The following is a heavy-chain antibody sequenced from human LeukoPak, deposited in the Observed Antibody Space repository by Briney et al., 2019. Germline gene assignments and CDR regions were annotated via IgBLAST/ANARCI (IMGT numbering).Heavy chain of an antibody. D-gene: IGHD6-19*01. V-gene: IGHV1-69*02. CDR2: IIPILGIA. J-gene: IGHJ2*01. CDR3: ATFGYIAVAAPWHWYFDL. CDR1: GGAFSSYT. Sequence: SVKVSCKASGGAFSSYTISWVRQAPGQGLEWMGRIIPILGIANYAQKFQGRVTITADKSTSTAYMELSSLRSEDTAVYYCATFGYIAVAAPWHWYFDLWGRGTLVTVSS.